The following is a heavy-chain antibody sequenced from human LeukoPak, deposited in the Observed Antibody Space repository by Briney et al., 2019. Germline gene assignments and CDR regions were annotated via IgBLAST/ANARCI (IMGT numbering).Heavy chain of an antibody. CDR2: IYHAGTT. CDR1: GFSISSDHY. CDR3: ARDPPGLLYLSSYIWFDP. J-gene: IGHJ5*02. D-gene: IGHD6-6*01. V-gene: IGHV4-38-2*02. Sequence: PAETLSLTCTVSGFSISSDHYLGWIRQPPGKEVEWVGIIYHAGTTYYNPPLTSRVTILVDTSKNPFYLKLNSLTAADTAVYYCARDPPGLLYLSSYIWFDPWGQGTLVTVSS.